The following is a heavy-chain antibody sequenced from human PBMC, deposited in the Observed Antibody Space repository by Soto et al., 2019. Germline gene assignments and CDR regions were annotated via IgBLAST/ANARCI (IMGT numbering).Heavy chain of an antibody. Sequence: KTSETLSLTCAVYGGSFSGYYWSWIRQPPGKGLEWIGEINHSGSTNYNPSLKSRVTISVDTSKNQFSLKLSSVTAADTAVYYCARGRGLGALPPRWFDPWGQGTLVTVSS. CDR3: ARGRGLGALPPRWFDP. J-gene: IGHJ5*02. CDR1: GGSFSGYY. CDR2: INHSGST. V-gene: IGHV4-34*01. D-gene: IGHD1-26*01.